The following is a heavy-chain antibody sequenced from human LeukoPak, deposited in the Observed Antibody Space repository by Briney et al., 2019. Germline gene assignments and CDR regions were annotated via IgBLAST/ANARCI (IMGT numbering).Heavy chain of an antibody. CDR2: IIPIFGTA. CDR3: ARALGDYYDSSGYKRKDPSFDY. Sequence: GASVKVSCKASGGTFSSYAISWVRQAPGQGLEWMGGIIPIFGTANYAQKFQGRVTITADESTSTTYMELSSLRSEDTAVYYCARALGDYYDSSGYKRKDPSFDYWGQGTLVTVSS. V-gene: IGHV1-69*13. CDR1: GGTFSSYA. J-gene: IGHJ4*02. D-gene: IGHD3-22*01.